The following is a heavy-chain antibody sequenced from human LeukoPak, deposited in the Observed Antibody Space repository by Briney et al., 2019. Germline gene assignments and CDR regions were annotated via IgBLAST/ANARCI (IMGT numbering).Heavy chain of an antibody. V-gene: IGHV3-23*01. D-gene: IGHD5-24*01. J-gene: IGHJ3*01. Sequence: PGGSLRLSCAASGFNFITAAMTWVRQAPGKGLEWVSLIGSSGGSTYYADSVKGRFTISRDNFNHTLSLQMNSLGVEDTAIYYCVKDIQLSTWGLGTMVTVSS. CDR3: VKDIQLST. CDR1: GFNFITAA. CDR2: IGSSGGST.